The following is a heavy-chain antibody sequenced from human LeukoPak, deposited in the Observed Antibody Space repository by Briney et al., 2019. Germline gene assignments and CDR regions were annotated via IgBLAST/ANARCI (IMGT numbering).Heavy chain of an antibody. Sequence: SQTLSLTCTVSGASIGSGGYYWSWIRQHPGKGLEWIGYIHYSESTNYNPSLKSRLTMSIDTSKDQFSLNLSSVTAADTAVYYCARTYGSSGLGYFDLWGRGTLVTVSS. CDR3: ARTYGSSGLGYFDL. CDR2: IHYSEST. D-gene: IGHD6-13*01. CDR1: GASIGSGGYY. J-gene: IGHJ2*01. V-gene: IGHV4-31*03.